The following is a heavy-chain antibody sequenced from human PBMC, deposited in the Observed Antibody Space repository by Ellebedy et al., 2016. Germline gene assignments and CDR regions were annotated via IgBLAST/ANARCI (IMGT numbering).Heavy chain of an antibody. V-gene: IGHV3-7*01. CDR2: INQDGSER. CDR3: ARTGIDN. CDR1: GFTFTSFW. J-gene: IGHJ4*02. D-gene: IGHD6-13*01. Sequence: GESLKISCAASGFTFTSFWMTWVRQAPGKGLEWVANINQDGSERNYLDSVKGRFTISRDNAKNSLYLQMNSLRAEDTAVYYCARTGIDNWGQGTLVTVSS.